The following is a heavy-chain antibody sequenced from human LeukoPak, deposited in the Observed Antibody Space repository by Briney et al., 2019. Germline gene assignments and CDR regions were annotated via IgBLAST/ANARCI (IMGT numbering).Heavy chain of an antibody. D-gene: IGHD3/OR15-3a*01. CDR2: IYPGDSDT. J-gene: IGHJ4*02. V-gene: IGHV5-51*01. CDR3: ARHPIGTGYYFDY. Sequence: GESLEISCKGSGYSFTSYWIGWVRQMPGKGLEWMGTIYPGDSDTRYSPSFQGQVTISADKSISTAYLQWSSLKASDTAMYYCARHPIGTGYYFDYWGQGTLVTVSS. CDR1: GYSFTSYW.